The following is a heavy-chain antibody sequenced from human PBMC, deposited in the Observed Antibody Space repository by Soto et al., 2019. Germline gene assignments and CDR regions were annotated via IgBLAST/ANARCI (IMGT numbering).Heavy chain of an antibody. J-gene: IGHJ6*02. CDR2: IYHSGST. D-gene: IGHD4-4*01. CDR3: ASSAFLTTVTTYYYYYGMDV. Sequence: PSATLSLSCAVSVGSISRGGYSWRWIRQPPGKGLEWIGYIYHSGSTYYNPSLKSRVTISVDRSKNQFSLKLSSVTAADTAVYYCASSAFLTTVTTYYYYYGMDVWGQGTTVS. CDR1: VGSISRGGYS. V-gene: IGHV4-30-2*01.